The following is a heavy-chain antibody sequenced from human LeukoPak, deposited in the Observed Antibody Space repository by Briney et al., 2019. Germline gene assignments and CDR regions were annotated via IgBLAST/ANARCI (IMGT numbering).Heavy chain of an antibody. CDR1: GYXFTSYW. CDR3: ARQALDSSVSFDP. Sequence: GESLKISCNGSGYXFTSYWISWVRQMPGKGLEWMGRIDPSDSYTNYSPSFQGHVTISADKSISTAYLQWSSLKASDTAMYYCARQALDSSVSFDPWGQGTLVTVSS. J-gene: IGHJ5*02. V-gene: IGHV5-10-1*01. D-gene: IGHD3-22*01. CDR2: IDPSDSYT.